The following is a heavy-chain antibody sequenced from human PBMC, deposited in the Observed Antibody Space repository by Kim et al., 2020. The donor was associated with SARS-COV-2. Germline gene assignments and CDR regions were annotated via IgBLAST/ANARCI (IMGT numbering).Heavy chain of an antibody. D-gene: IGHD3-9*01. V-gene: IGHV1-69*01. Sequence: FQGRVTITADESTSTAYMELSSLRSEDTAVYYCARDRITISGPYYYGMDVWGQGTTVTVSS. J-gene: IGHJ6*02. CDR3: ARDRITISGPYYYGMDV.